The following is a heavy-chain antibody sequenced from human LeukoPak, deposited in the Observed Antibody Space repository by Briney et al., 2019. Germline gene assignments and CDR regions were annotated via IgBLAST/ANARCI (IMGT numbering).Heavy chain of an antibody. D-gene: IGHD1-7*01. Sequence: PGGSLRLSCTASGFTFSNFWMGWVRQAPGKGLEWVANIKQDGSEKYYVDSVKGRFTISRDNAENSLYLQMNSLRAEDTAVYYCATSRTFDYWGQGTLVTVSS. V-gene: IGHV3-7*01. J-gene: IGHJ4*02. CDR1: GFTFSNFW. CDR3: ATSRTFDY. CDR2: IKQDGSEK.